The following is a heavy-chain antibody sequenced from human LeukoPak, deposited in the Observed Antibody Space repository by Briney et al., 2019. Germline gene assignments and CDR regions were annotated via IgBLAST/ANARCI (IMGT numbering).Heavy chain of an antibody. J-gene: IGHJ4*02. CDR1: GFTFSSYA. D-gene: IGHD4-11*01. CDR3: ARGTTVTRWFDY. Sequence: GGSLRLSCAASGFTFSSYAMHWVRQAPGKGLEWVAVISYDGSNKYYADSVKGRFTISRDNSKNTLYLQMYSLRAEDTAVYYCARGTTVTRWFDYWGQGTLVTVSS. V-gene: IGHV3-30-3*01. CDR2: ISYDGSNK.